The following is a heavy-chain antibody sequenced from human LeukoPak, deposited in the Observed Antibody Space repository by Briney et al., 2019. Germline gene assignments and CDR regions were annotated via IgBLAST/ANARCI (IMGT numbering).Heavy chain of an antibody. CDR2: IYYSGST. CDR1: GGSISSSSYY. Sequence: SETLSLTCTVSGGSISSSSYYWGWIRQPPGKGLEWIGSIYYSGSTYYNPSLKSRVTISVDTSKNQFSLKLSSVTAADTAVYYCARSLSYYGSGSYKIGFDPWGQGTLVTVSS. J-gene: IGHJ5*02. V-gene: IGHV4-39*07. CDR3: ARSLSYYGSGSYKIGFDP. D-gene: IGHD3-10*01.